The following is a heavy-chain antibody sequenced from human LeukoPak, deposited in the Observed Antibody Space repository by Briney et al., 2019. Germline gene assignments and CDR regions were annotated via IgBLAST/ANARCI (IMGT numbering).Heavy chain of an antibody. V-gene: IGHV3-66*02. CDR1: GFTVSTNY. J-gene: IGHJ1*01. D-gene: IGHD3-10*01. CDR2: IYSGGNT. CDR3: ARGGYGPGSYGMGH. Sequence: GESLRLSCAVSGFTVSTNYMNWVRQAPGKGLEWVSVIYSGGNTDYADSVKGRFTISRDNSKNTVYLQMNSLRAEDTALYYCARGGYGPGSYGMGHWGQGTLVTVSS.